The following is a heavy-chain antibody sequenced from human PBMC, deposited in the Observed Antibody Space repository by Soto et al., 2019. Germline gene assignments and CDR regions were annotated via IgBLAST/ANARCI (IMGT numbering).Heavy chain of an antibody. Sequence: EVQLVESGGGLVQPGGSLRLSCAASGFTFSSYWMSWVRQAPGKGLEWVANIKQDGSEKYYVDSVKGRFTISRDNAKNSLYLQMNSLRAEDTAVYYCARDQIEVGWLVRVYYYGMDVWGQGTTVTVSS. J-gene: IGHJ6*02. V-gene: IGHV3-7*03. CDR2: IKQDGSEK. CDR1: GFTFSSYW. CDR3: ARDQIEVGWLVRVYYYGMDV. D-gene: IGHD6-19*01.